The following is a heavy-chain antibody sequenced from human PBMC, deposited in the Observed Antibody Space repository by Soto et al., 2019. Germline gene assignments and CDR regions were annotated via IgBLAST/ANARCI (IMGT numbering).Heavy chain of an antibody. J-gene: IGHJ6*03. CDR2: ISSSSSYI. CDR3: ARVGEAVPAATIHYYYYYMDV. Sequence: PVGSLRLSCAASGFTFSSYSMNWVRQAPGKGLEWVSSISSSSSYIYYADSVKGRFTISRDNAKNSLYLQMNSLRAEDTAVYYCARVGEAVPAATIHYYYYYMDVWGKGTTVTVSS. V-gene: IGHV3-21*01. D-gene: IGHD2-2*01. CDR1: GFTFSSYS.